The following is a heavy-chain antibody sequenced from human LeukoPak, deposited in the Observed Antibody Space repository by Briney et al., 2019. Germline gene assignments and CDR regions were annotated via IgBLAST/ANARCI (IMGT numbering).Heavy chain of an antibody. J-gene: IGHJ4*02. Sequence: SETLSLTCTVSGGSISGYYWSWVRQPAGKGLEWIGRIYSSGGTDYTASLKSRVTMPIDTSKSHFSLKLSSVTAADTAVYYCARDASGSYGSGWYGLLDYWGQGALVTVSS. D-gene: IGHD6-19*01. V-gene: IGHV4-4*07. CDR1: GGSISGYY. CDR2: IYSSGGT. CDR3: ARDASGSYGSGWYGLLDY.